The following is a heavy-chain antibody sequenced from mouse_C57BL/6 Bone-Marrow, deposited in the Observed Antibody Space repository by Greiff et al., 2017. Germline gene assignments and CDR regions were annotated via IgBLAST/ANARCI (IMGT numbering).Heavy chain of an antibody. CDR1: GFTFSDYG. Sequence: EVQGVESGGGLVKPGGSLKLSCAASGFTFSDYGMHWVRQAPEKGLEWVAYISSGSSTIYYADTVKGLFTIARDNAKNTLFLQMTSLRSEDTAMYYCAYYGSSYGYWYFDVWGTGTTVTVSS. CDR3: AYYGSSYGYWYFDV. V-gene: IGHV5-17*01. J-gene: IGHJ1*03. CDR2: ISSGSSTI. D-gene: IGHD1-1*01.